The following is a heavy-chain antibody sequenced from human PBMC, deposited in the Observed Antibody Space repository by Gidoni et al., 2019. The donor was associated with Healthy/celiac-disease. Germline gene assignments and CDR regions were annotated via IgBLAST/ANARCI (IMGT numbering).Heavy chain of an antibody. D-gene: IGHD3-22*01. CDR2: IWYDGSNK. J-gene: IGHJ3*02. Sequence: QVQLVESGGGVVQPGRSLSLSCAASGFTFSSYGMHWVRQAPGKGLEWVAVIWYDGSNKYYADSVKGRFTISRDNSKNTLYLQMNSLRAEDTAVYYCAREGHITMISGPNAFDIWGQGTMVTVSS. V-gene: IGHV3-33*01. CDR1: GFTFSSYG. CDR3: AREGHITMISGPNAFDI.